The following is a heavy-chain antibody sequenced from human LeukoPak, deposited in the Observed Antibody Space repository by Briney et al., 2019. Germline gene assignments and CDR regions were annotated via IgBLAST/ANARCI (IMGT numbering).Heavy chain of an antibody. J-gene: IGHJ4*02. CDR1: GGSISSGDYY. Sequence: SETLSLTCTVSGGSISSGDYYWSWIRQPPGKGLEWIGYIYYSGTTYYNPSLKSRVTISLDTSENQFSLQLSSVTAADTALYYCARRGGDTNGYSDYWGQGTLVTVAS. D-gene: IGHD3-22*01. V-gene: IGHV4-30-4*01. CDR3: ARRGGDTNGYSDY. CDR2: IYYSGTT.